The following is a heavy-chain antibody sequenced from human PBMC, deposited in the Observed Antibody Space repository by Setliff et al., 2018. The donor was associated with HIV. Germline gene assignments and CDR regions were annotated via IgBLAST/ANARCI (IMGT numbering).Heavy chain of an antibody. J-gene: IGHJ6*02. D-gene: IGHD3-3*01. CDR1: GFSLSTSGVG. V-gene: IGHV2-5*01. CDR3: ARDYLYYNLYNGSPVYGMDV. Sequence: SGPTLVNPTQTLTLTCTFSGFSLSTSGVGVGWIRQPPGKALEWLALIYWNDDKRYSPSLKSRLTITKDTSKNQVVLTMTNMDPVDTATYYCARDYLYYNLYNGSPVYGMDVWGQGTTVTVSS. CDR2: IYWNDDK.